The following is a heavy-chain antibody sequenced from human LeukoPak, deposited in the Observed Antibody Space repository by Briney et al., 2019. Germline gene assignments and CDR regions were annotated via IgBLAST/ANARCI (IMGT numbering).Heavy chain of an antibody. CDR2: ISYDGSNK. J-gene: IGHJ6*02. Sequence: GGSLRLSCAASGFTFSSYAMHWVRQAPGKGLEWATVISYDGSNKYYADSVKGRFTISRDNSKNTLYLQMNSLRAEDTAVYYCARAGTIFGVVIGMDVWGQGTTVTVSS. CDR3: ARAGTIFGVVIGMDV. D-gene: IGHD3-3*01. V-gene: IGHV3-30-3*01. CDR1: GFTFSSYA.